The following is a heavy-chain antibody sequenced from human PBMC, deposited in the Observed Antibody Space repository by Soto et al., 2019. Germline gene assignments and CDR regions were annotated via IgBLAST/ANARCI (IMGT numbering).Heavy chain of an antibody. Sequence: PTETLSLTCTVSGGSISSYYWSWIRQPPGKGLEWIGYTYYSGSTNYNPSLKSRVTISVDTSKNQFSLKLSSVTAADTAVYYCERDWAAAGPFDYWGQLTLVPVSS. D-gene: IGHD6-13*01. J-gene: IGHJ4*02. CDR1: GGSISSYY. V-gene: IGHV4-59*01. CDR2: TYYSGST. CDR3: ERDWAAAGPFDY.